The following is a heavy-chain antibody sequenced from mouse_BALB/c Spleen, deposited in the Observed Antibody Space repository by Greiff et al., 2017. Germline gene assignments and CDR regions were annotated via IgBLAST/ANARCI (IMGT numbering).Heavy chain of an antibody. V-gene: IGHV2-9-2*01. CDR1: GFSLTSYD. CDR3: ARGAGDY. J-gene: IGHJ2*01. Sequence: VQLQQSGPGLVAPSQSLSITCTVSGFSLTSYDISWILQPPGKGLEWLGVIWTGGGTNYNSAFMSRLSISKDNSKSQVFLKMNSLQTDDTAIYYCARGAGDYWGQGTTLTVSS. CDR2: IWTGGGT.